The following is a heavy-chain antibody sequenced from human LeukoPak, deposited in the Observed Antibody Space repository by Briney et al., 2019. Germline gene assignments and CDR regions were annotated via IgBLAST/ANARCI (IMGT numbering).Heavy chain of an antibody. CDR1: GFTFSSYA. CDR2: ISGSGGST. Sequence: GGSLRLSCAASGFTFSSYAMSWVRQAPGKGLEWVSAISGSGGSTYYADSVKGRFTISRDNSKNTLYLQMNSLRAEDTAVYYCANSPYYYDSSGSDYWGQGTLVTVSS. D-gene: IGHD3-22*01. CDR3: ANSPYYYDSSGSDY. J-gene: IGHJ4*02. V-gene: IGHV3-23*01.